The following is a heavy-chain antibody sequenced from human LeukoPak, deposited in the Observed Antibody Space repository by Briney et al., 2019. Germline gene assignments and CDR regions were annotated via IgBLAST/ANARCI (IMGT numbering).Heavy chain of an antibody. V-gene: IGHV3-23*01. CDR3: AKDESYYRNSYFDY. Sequence: GGSLRLSCAASGFAFSSYAISWVRQAPGKGLEWVSAISGSSDYTNYADSVKGRSIISRDNSKNTLSLQMNSLRAEDTAVYYCAKDESYYRNSYFDYWGQGTLVTVSS. CDR1: GFAFSSYA. D-gene: IGHD1-26*01. J-gene: IGHJ4*02. CDR2: ISGSSDYT.